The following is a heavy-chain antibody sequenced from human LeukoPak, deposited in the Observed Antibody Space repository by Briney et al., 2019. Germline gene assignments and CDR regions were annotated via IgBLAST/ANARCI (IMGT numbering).Heavy chain of an antibody. CDR3: ARAGPYLFTGYARFGYFDY. J-gene: IGHJ4*02. V-gene: IGHV4-31*03. CDR2: IYHIGGT. CDR1: GDSISSNNYF. D-gene: IGHD3-9*01. Sequence: PSQTLSLTCTVSGDSISSNNYFWSCIRQHPGNGMEWIGYIYHIGGTDYNPSLKSRVMVSVDTSKNNFSLKVISVTAADTAVYYCARAGPYLFTGYARFGYFDYWGQGILVTVSS.